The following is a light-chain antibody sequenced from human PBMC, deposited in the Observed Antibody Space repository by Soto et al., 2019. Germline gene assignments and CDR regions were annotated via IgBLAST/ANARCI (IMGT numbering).Light chain of an antibody. V-gene: IGKV1-39*01. CDR1: QSISSY. J-gene: IGKJ1*01. CDR2: AES. CDR3: EQSYSTPRT. Sequence: DIQMTQYPSSLSASVGDRVTITCRASQSISSYLNWYQQKPGKAPKLQIYAESSVQSRVPSRVRGSRSGTDFAHTISSLQPEDFATYYSEQSYSTPRTFRQGTEVESK.